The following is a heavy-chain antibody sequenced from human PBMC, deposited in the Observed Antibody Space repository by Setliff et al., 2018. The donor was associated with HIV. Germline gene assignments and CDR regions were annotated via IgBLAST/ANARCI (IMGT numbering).Heavy chain of an antibody. D-gene: IGHD2-15*01. CDR3: AREYYRSGGYYSGWKYYYMDV. V-gene: IGHV4-4*08. J-gene: IGHJ6*03. Sequence: SETLSLTCTVSGDSSSNDYWTWVRQHPGKGLELIGNINTSGTTKYTPSLNSRVTIAVDMSKSQFSLRISSVTAADTAMYYFAREYYRSGGYYSGWKYYYMDVWGKGTTVTVS. CDR2: INTSGTT. CDR1: GDSSSNDY.